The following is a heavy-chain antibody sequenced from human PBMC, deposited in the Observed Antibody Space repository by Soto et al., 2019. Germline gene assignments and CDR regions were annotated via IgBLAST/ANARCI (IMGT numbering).Heavy chain of an antibody. D-gene: IGHD3-16*01. J-gene: IGHJ5*02. V-gene: IGHV4-31*03. CDR1: GGSISSGGYY. CDR2: IYYSGST. Sequence: QVQLQESGPGLVKPSQTLSLTCTVSGGSISSGGYYWSWIRQHPGKGLEWIGYIYYSGSTYYNPFLKSRVTLSVDTSKSQFSPKLSSVTAADTAVYYCARVGGINWFDPWGQGTLVTVSS. CDR3: ARVGGINWFDP.